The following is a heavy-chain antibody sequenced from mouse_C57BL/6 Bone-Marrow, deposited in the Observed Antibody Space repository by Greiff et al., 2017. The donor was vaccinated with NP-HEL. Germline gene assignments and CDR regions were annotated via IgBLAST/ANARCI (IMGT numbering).Heavy chain of an antibody. D-gene: IGHD2-2*01. CDR2: IDPSDSYT. CDR1: GYTFTSYW. J-gene: IGHJ4*01. CDR3: AREEVGGMVTTTGYYAMDY. Sequence: VQLQQPGAELVKPGASVKLSCKASGYTFTSYWMQWVKQRPGQGLEWIGEIDPSDSYTNYNQKFKGKATLTVDQSSSTAYMQLSSLTSEDSSVYYCAREEVGGMVTTTGYYAMDYWGQGTSVTVSS. V-gene: IGHV1-50*01.